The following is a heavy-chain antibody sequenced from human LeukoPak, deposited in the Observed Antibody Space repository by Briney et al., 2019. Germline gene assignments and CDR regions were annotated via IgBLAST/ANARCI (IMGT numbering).Heavy chain of an antibody. D-gene: IGHD5-24*01. Sequence: SGPTLVNPTETLTLTCTVSGFSLSNTRLGVTWIRQPPGKALEWLAHIFPNGEKSYSTSLKTRLTISKDTSKSHVVLTVTNMHPVDTATYYCARTDGYNSFDSWGQGTLVTVSS. J-gene: IGHJ4*02. CDR3: ARTDGYNSFDS. V-gene: IGHV2-26*01. CDR1: GFSLSNTRLG. CDR2: IFPNGEK.